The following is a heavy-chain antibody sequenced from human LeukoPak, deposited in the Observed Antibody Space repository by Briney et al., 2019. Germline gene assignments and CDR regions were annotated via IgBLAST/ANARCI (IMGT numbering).Heavy chain of an antibody. V-gene: IGHV1-46*01. CDR3: ARDNRFEWGYYYDSSGYYDY. CDR2: INPSGGST. CDR1: GYTFTSYY. D-gene: IGHD3-22*01. J-gene: IGHJ4*02. Sequence: ASVKVSCKASGYTFTSYYMHWVRQAPGQGLEWMGIINPSGGSTSYAQKFQGRVTMTRDTSTSTVYMELSSLRSEDTAVYYCARDNRFEWGYYYDSSGYYDYWGQGTLVTVSS.